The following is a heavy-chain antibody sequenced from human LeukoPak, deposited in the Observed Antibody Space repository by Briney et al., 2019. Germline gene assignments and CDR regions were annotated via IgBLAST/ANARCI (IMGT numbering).Heavy chain of an antibody. CDR3: ARDTHYYDSSGLDAFDI. Sequence: PGGSLRLSCAASGFTFSSSSMNWVRQAPGKGLEWVSYISSSGSTIYYADSVKGRFTISRDNARNSLYLQMNSLRAEDTAVYYCARDTHYYDSSGLDAFDIWGQGTMVTVSS. D-gene: IGHD3-22*01. V-gene: IGHV3-48*04. CDR1: GFTFSSSS. CDR2: ISSSGSTI. J-gene: IGHJ3*02.